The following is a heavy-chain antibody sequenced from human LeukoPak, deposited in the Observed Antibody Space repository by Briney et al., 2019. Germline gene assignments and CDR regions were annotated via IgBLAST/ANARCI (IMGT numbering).Heavy chain of an antibody. CDR3: AKNLWSSGNYYFDY. D-gene: IGHD6-19*01. Sequence: GGSLRLSCAASGFTVSSNYMSWVRQAPGKGLEWVSAISGSGGSTYYADSVKGRFTISRDNSKNTLYLQMNSLRAEDTAVYYCAKNLWSSGNYYFDYWGQGTLVTVSS. J-gene: IGHJ4*02. CDR2: ISGSGGST. V-gene: IGHV3-23*01. CDR1: GFTVSSNY.